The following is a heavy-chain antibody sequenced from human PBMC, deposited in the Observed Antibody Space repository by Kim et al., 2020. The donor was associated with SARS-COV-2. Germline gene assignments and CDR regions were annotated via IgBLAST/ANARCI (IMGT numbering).Heavy chain of an antibody. CDR3: ARNPPGGGSGTSAFDY. D-gene: IGHD3-10*01. CDR1: GYSFTSYW. J-gene: IGHJ4*02. V-gene: IGHV5-51*01. Sequence: GESLKISCKGSGYSFTSYWIGWVRQMPGKGLEWMGIIYPGDSDTRYSPSFQGQVTISADKSISTAYLQWNSLKASDTGMYYCARNPPGGGSGTSAFDYWGQGTLVTVSS. CDR2: IYPGDSDT.